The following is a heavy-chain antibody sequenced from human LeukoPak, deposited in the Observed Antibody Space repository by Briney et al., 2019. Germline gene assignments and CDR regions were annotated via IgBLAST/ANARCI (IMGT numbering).Heavy chain of an antibody. CDR2: IYWNDDK. CDR3: AHLPPGYCSSTDSSCVNWFDP. Sequence: SGPTLVNPTQTLTLTCTFSGFSLSTSGVGVGWIRQPPLKALEWLALIYWNDDKRYSPSLKRRLTITKDTSKNQVVLTMTNMDPADTATYYCAHLPPGYCSSTDSSCVNWFDPWGQGTLVAVSS. J-gene: IGHJ5*02. V-gene: IGHV2-5*01. D-gene: IGHD2-2*01. CDR1: GFSLSTSGVG.